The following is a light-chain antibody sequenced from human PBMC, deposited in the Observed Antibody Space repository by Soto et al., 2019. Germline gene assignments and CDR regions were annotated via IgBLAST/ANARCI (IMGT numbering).Light chain of an antibody. CDR3: QQYGVTPLFI. V-gene: IGKV3-20*01. Sequence: EIVLTQSPGTLSLSPGERATLSCRASQSVSSSLLAWYQQKTGQAPRLLIYGASSRATGIPDRFSGSGSGTDFTLTIRRLEPEDFAVYYCQQYGVTPLFIFGPGTKVDLK. CDR2: GAS. CDR1: QSVSSSL. J-gene: IGKJ3*01.